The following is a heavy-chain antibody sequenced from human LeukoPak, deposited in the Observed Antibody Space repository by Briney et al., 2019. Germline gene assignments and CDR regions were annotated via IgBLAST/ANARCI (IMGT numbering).Heavy chain of an antibody. CDR1: GFTFSNYA. V-gene: IGHV3-30*04. J-gene: IGHJ4*02. CDR2: ISYDGSYK. D-gene: IGHD4-23*01. CDR3: ARGARKGDDYGGFFDY. Sequence: GGSLRLSCAASGFTFSNYAIHWVCQAPGKGLEWVAVISYDGSYKSYADSVKGRFTISRDNSKNTLYLQMNILRTEDTAVYYCARGARKGDDYGGFFDYWGQGTLVTVSS.